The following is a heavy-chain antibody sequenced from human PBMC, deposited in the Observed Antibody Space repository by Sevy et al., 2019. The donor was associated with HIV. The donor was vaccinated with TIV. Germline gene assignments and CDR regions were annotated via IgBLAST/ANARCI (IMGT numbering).Heavy chain of an antibody. D-gene: IGHD3-3*01. Sequence: ASVKVSCKASGGTFSSYAISWVRQAPGQGLEWMGGIIPIFGTANYAQKFQGRVTITADEFTSTAYMELSSLRSEDTAVYYCARVYDFWSGYSSDYYYYMDVWGKGTTVTVSS. CDR3: ARVYDFWSGYSSDYYYYMDV. V-gene: IGHV1-69*13. CDR2: IIPIFGTA. CDR1: GGTFSSYA. J-gene: IGHJ6*03.